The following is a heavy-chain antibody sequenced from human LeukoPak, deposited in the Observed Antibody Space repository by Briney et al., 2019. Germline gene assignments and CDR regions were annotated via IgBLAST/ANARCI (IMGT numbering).Heavy chain of an antibody. CDR1: GFTFSDYY. CDR2: ISSSGSTI. D-gene: IGHD3-22*01. Sequence: GGSLRLSCAASGFTFSDYYMSWIRQAPGKGLEWVSYISSSGSTIYYADSVKGRFTISRDNSKNTLYLQMNSLRAEDTAVYYCAREPRNYYDSSGYYEDAFDIWGQGTMVTVSS. CDR3: AREPRNYYDSSGYYEDAFDI. J-gene: IGHJ3*02. V-gene: IGHV3-11*04.